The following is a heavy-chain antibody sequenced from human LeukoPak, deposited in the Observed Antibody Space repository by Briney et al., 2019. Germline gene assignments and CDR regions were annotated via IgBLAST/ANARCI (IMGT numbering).Heavy chain of an antibody. CDR2: IYYRGST. CDR3: AREITFGGVIGY. Sequence: SETLSLTCTVSGGSISSSSYYWGWIRQPPGKELEWIGSIYYRGSTYYNPSLKSRVTMSVDTSKNQFSLKLNSVTAADTAVYYCAREITFGGVIGYWGQGTLVSVSS. CDR1: GGSISSSSYY. J-gene: IGHJ4*02. V-gene: IGHV4-39*07. D-gene: IGHD3-16*02.